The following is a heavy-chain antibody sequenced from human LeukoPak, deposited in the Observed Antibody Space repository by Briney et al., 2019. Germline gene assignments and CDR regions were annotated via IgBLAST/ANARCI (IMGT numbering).Heavy chain of an antibody. CDR1: GYTFSSYD. D-gene: IGHD2-15*01. V-gene: IGHV1-8*03. J-gene: IGHJ4*02. CDR2: MNPNSGNR. CDR3: ARGRYCSGGSCSTPHKFDY. Sequence: VASVKVSCKASGYTFSSYDIDWVRQATGQELELMGWMNPNSGNRGYAQKFQGRVTITRNTSVSTVYMELSSLRSEDTAVYYCARGRYCSGGSCSTPHKFDYWGQGTLVTVSS.